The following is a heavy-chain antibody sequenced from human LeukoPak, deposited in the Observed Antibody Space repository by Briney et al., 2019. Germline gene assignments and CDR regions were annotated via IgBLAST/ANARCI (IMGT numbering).Heavy chain of an antibody. D-gene: IGHD3-10*01. Sequence: PSETLSLTCAVYGGSFSGYYWSWIRQPPGKGLEWIGEINHSGSTNYNPSLKSRVTISVDTSKNQFSLKLSSVTAADTAVYYCARGPRYGSGSYFYYYYYMDVWSKGTTVTVSS. J-gene: IGHJ6*03. CDR2: INHSGST. V-gene: IGHV4-34*01. CDR1: GGSFSGYY. CDR3: ARGPRYGSGSYFYYYYYMDV.